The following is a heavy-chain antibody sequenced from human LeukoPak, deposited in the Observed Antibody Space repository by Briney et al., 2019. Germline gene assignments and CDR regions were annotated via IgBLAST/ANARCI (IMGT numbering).Heavy chain of an antibody. CDR2: IRYDGSNK. V-gene: IGHV3-30*02. D-gene: IGHD1-7*01. Sequence: GGSLRLSCAASGFTFSSYGMHWFRQAPGKGLEWAAFIRYDGSNKYYADSVKGRFTISRDNSRNTLYLQMNSLRAEDTAVYYCAKVGTMNYKGGAFDIWGQGTMVTVSS. J-gene: IGHJ3*02. CDR1: GFTFSSYG. CDR3: AKVGTMNYKGGAFDI.